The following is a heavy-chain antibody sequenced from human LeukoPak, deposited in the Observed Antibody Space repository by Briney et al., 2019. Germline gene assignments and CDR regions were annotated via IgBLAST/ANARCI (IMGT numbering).Heavy chain of an antibody. V-gene: IGHV4-39*01. D-gene: IGHD3-3*01. Sequence: SETLSLTCTVSGGSISSNSYCWGWIRQPPGKGLEWVGSMYYRGTTYYNPSLKSRVTFSVDTSKNQFSLKLTSMTAADTAVYYCERHPIFGAHGGNYWFDPWGQGTLVTVSS. CDR1: GGSISSNSYC. CDR3: ERHPIFGAHGGNYWFDP. J-gene: IGHJ5*02. CDR2: MYYRGTT.